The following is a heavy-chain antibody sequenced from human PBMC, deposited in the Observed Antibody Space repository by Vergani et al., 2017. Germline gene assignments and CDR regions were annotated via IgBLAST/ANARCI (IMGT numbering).Heavy chain of an antibody. CDR1: GFTFSSYS. CDR2: ISSSSSTI. J-gene: IGHJ3*02. V-gene: IGHV3-48*02. D-gene: IGHD3-22*01. CDR3: ARGGTMIVPVNAFDI. Sequence: EVQLLDSGGGLVQPGGSLRLSCAASGFTFSSYSMNWVRQAPGKGLEWVSYISSSSSTINYADSVKGRFTISRDNAKKSLYLQMNSLRDEDTAVYYCARGGTMIVPVNAFDIWGQGTMVTVSS.